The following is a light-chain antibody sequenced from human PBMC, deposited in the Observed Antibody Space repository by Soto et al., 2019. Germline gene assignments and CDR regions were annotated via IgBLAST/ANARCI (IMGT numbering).Light chain of an antibody. CDR1: QSVSRN. Sequence: EIVLTESPATLSVSPGERATISCRASQSVSRNLAWYQQKPGQAPRLLIYGASSRATGIPDRFSGSGSGTDFTLSISRLEPEDFAVYYCQQYDTSPRTFGQGTKVDIK. CDR2: GAS. J-gene: IGKJ1*01. V-gene: IGKV3-20*01. CDR3: QQYDTSPRT.